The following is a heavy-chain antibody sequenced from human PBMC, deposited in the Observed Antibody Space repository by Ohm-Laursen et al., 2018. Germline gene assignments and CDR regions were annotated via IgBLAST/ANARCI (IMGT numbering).Heavy chain of an antibody. Sequence: ASVKVSCKVSGYTFSSYDVTWVRQATGQGLEWMGWVNPNSGNTGYAQKFQGRVTMTRNTSISTAYMELSSLRSEDTAVYYCARSCPRDFCNFDYWGQGTLVTVSS. CDR1: GYTFSSYD. V-gene: IGHV1-8*01. D-gene: IGHD2-15*01. CDR2: VNPNSGNT. J-gene: IGHJ4*02. CDR3: ARSCPRDFCNFDY.